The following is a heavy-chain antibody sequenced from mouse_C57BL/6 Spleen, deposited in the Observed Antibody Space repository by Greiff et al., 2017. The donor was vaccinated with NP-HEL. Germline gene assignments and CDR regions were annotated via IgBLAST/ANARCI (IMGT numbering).Heavy chain of an antibody. D-gene: IGHD1-1*01. CDR1: GYTFTDYE. V-gene: IGHV1-15*01. Sequence: QVQLKQSGAELVRPGASVTLSCKASGYTFTDYEMHWVKQTPVHGLEWIGAIDPETGGTAYNQKFKGKAILTADKSSSTAYMELRSLTSEDSAVYYCTRRTTVVEGYFDVWGTGTTVTVSS. CDR2: IDPETGGT. J-gene: IGHJ1*03. CDR3: TRRTTVVEGYFDV.